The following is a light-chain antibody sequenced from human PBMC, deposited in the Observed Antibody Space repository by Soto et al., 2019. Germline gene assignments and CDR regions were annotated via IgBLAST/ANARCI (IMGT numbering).Light chain of an antibody. CDR1: SSDVGGYNY. Sequence: QSALTQPASVSGSPGQSITISCTGTSSDVGGYNYVSWYQQHPGKAPNLMIYDVSNRPSGVSNRFSGSKSGNTASLTISGFQGEDEADYYCSSYTSSSTLLYVFGTGTKVTVL. CDR2: DVS. CDR3: SSYTSSSTLLYV. V-gene: IGLV2-14*01. J-gene: IGLJ1*01.